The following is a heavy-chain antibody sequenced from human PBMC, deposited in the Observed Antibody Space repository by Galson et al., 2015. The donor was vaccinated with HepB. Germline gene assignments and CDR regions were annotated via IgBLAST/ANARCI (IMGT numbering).Heavy chain of an antibody. CDR2: ISSSSSTI. Sequence: SLRLSCAASGFTFSNAWMSWVRQAPGKGLEWVSYISSSSSTIYYADSVKGRFTISRDNAKNSLYLQMNSLRAEDTAVYYCARLWFGELSSPLYYYYGMDVWGQGTTVTVSS. J-gene: IGHJ6*02. D-gene: IGHD3-10*01. CDR1: GFTFSNAW. CDR3: ARLWFGELSSPLYYYYGMDV. V-gene: IGHV3-48*04.